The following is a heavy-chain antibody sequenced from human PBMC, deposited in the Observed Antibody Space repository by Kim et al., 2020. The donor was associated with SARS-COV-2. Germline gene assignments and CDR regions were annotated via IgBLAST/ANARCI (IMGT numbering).Heavy chain of an antibody. CDR3: ARVSFSITIFGVVTRLFDY. J-gene: IGHJ4*02. V-gene: IGHV4-30-4*01. CDR1: GGSISSGDYY. D-gene: IGHD3-3*01. CDR2: IYYSGST. Sequence: SETLSLTCTVSGGSISSGDYYWSWIRQPPGKGLEWIGYIYYSGSTYYNPYLKSRVTISVDTSKNQLSLKLSSVTAADTAVYYCARVSFSITIFGVVTRLFDYWGQGTPVTVSS.